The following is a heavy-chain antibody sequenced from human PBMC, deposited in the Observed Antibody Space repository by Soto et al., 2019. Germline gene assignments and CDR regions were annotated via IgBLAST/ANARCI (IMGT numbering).Heavy chain of an antibody. CDR2: ISGSGGST. Sequence: WGSLRLSCAASGFTFNSYVMTWVRQAPGKGLEWVSAISGSGGSTYYADSVKGRFTISRDNSKNTLYLQMNSLRAEDTAVYYCAKDSPGVYDILTRDLDYWGQGTLVTVSS. J-gene: IGHJ4*02. CDR1: GFTFNSYV. V-gene: IGHV3-23*01. D-gene: IGHD3-9*01. CDR3: AKDSPGVYDILTRDLDY.